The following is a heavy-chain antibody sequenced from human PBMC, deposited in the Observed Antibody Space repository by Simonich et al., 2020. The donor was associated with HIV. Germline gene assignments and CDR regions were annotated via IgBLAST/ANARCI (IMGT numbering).Heavy chain of an antibody. V-gene: IGHV7-4-1*02. CDR3: VRGGSLIIVGNWFDP. Sequence: QVQLVQSGSELKKPGASVKISCKTSGYTFTSYPMNWVRQAPGQGLEWMGWINTNSGNPTDARGFTGRLVFSLDTSVSTAYLQISSLKAEDTAVYYCVRGGSLIIVGNWFDPWGQGTLVTVSS. J-gene: IGHJ5*02. D-gene: IGHD3-22*01. CDR2: INTNSGNP. CDR1: GYTFTSYP.